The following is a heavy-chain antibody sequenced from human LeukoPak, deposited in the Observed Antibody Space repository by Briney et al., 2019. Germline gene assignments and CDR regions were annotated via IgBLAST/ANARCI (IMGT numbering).Heavy chain of an antibody. CDR3: ARVNGGWYYYYYYMDV. D-gene: IGHD6-19*01. J-gene: IGHJ6*03. CDR2: ISAYNGNT. V-gene: IGHV1-18*04. CDR1: GYTFTGYY. Sequence: ASVKVSCKASGYTFTGYYMHWMRQAPGQGLEWMGWISAYNGNTNYAQKLQGRVTMTTDTSTSTAYMELRSLRSDDTAVYYCARVNGGWYYYYYYMDVWGKGTTVTVSS.